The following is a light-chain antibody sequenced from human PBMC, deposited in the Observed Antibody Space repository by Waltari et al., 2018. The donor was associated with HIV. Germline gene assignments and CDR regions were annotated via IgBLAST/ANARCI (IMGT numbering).Light chain of an antibody. CDR3: SSYTNSDTRV. Sequence: QSALTHPASVSGSPGQSITISCTGTSSDIGRYKFVSWYQQHPGKAPKLMIYDVSNRAPGVSNRFSGSKSGDTASLTISGLQAEDEADYYCSSYTNSDTRVFGTGTKVTVL. V-gene: IGLV2-14*03. J-gene: IGLJ1*01. CDR1: SSDIGRYKF. CDR2: DVS.